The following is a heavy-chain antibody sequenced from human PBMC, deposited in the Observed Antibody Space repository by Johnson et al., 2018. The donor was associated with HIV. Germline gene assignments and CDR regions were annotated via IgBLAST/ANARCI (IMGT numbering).Heavy chain of an antibody. D-gene: IGHD4-17*01. J-gene: IGHJ3*02. CDR3: ARDRGTVTTAQMAFDI. Sequence: QVQLVESGGGVVQPGRSLSLSCAASGFTFSSYAMHWVRQAPGKGLAWVAVISYDGSNNYYADSVKGRFTISRDNSKNTLYLQMNSLRAEDTAVYYCARDRGTVTTAQMAFDIWGQGTMVTVSS. CDR1: GFTFSSYA. CDR2: ISYDGSNN. V-gene: IGHV3-30*04.